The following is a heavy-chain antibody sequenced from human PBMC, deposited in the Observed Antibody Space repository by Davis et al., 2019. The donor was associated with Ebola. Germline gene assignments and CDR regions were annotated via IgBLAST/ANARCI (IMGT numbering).Heavy chain of an antibody. J-gene: IGHJ4*02. CDR3: ARASRYSSSWYHYGY. Sequence: ASVKVSCKASGYTFTGYYMHWVRQAPGQGLEWMGWINPNSGGTNYAQKFQGRVTMTRDTSISTAYMELSRLRSDDTAVYYCARASRYSSSWYHYGYWGQGTLVTVSS. CDR2: INPNSGGT. CDR1: GYTFTGYY. V-gene: IGHV1-2*02. D-gene: IGHD6-13*01.